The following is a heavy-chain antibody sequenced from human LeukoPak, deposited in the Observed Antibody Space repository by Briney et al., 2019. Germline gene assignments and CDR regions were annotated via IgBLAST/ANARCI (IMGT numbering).Heavy chain of an antibody. J-gene: IGHJ3*02. Sequence: ASETLSLTCTVSGGSISSGDYYWSWIRQPPGKGLECFGYIYYSGSTYYNPSLKSRVTISVDTSKNQCSLKLSSVTAADTAVYYCARGGDGYNYSHDAFDIWGEGTMVTVSS. CDR3: ARGGDGYNYSHDAFDI. V-gene: IGHV4-30-4*08. D-gene: IGHD5-24*01. CDR2: IYYSGST. CDR1: GGSISSGDYY.